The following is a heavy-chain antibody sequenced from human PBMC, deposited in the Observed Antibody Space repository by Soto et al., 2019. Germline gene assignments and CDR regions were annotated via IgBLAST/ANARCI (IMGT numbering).Heavy chain of an antibody. Sequence: QVQLVESGGGVVQPGRSLRLSCAASGFTFSSYGMHWVRQAPGKGLEWVAVIWYDGSNKYYADSVKGRFTISRDNSKNTLYLQMNSLRDEDTAVYYCARDCSGGSCFYWGQGTLVTVSS. CDR3: ARDCSGGSCFY. D-gene: IGHD2-15*01. CDR2: IWYDGSNK. J-gene: IGHJ4*02. V-gene: IGHV3-33*01. CDR1: GFTFSSYG.